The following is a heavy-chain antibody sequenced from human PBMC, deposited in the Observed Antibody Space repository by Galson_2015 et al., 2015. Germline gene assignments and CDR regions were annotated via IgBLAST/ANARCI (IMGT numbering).Heavy chain of an antibody. J-gene: IGHJ2*01. CDR3: ATDYYDSSGYGYWYFDL. Sequence: SLRLSCAASGFTFSSYAMSWVRQAPGKGLEWVSAISGSGGSTYYADSAKGRFTISRDNSKNTLYLQMNSLRAEDTAVYYCATDYYDSSGYGYWYFDLWGRGTLVTVSS. D-gene: IGHD3-22*01. CDR2: ISGSGGST. CDR1: GFTFSSYA. V-gene: IGHV3-23*01.